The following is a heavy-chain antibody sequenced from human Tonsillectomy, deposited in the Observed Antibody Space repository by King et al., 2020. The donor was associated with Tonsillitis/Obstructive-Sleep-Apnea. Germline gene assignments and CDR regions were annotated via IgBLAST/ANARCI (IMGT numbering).Heavy chain of an antibody. Sequence: VQLQQWGAGLLKPSETLSLTCAVYGGSFSGYYWSWIRQPPGKGLEWIGEINHSGSTNYNPSLKIRGTISVDTSKNQFSLTLSSVTAADTAVYYCARKRSLYYYMDVWGKGTTVTVSS. CDR1: GGSFSGYY. J-gene: IGHJ6*03. V-gene: IGHV4-34*01. CDR3: ARKRSLYYYMDV. CDR2: INHSGST. D-gene: IGHD1-1*01.